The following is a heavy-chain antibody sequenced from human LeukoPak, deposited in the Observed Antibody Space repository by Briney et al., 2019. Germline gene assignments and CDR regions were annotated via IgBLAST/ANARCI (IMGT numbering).Heavy chain of an antibody. CDR1: GFTVSSNY. V-gene: IGHV3-66*02. Sequence: GGSLRLSCAASGFTVSSNYMSWVRQAPGKGLEWVSVIYAGGSTYYADSVKGRFTISRDSSKNTLYLQMNSLRAEDTAVYYCARQMHRYYFDYWGQGTLVTVSS. CDR2: IYAGGST. J-gene: IGHJ4*02. CDR3: ARQMHRYYFDY.